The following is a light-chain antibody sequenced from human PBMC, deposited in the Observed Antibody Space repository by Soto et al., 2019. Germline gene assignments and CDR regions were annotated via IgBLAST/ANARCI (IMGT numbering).Light chain of an antibody. CDR3: QQYGSSPIT. V-gene: IGKV3-20*01. Sequence: EIVLTQSPGTLSLSPGARATLSCRASQSVSRNFLAWYRQKPGQAPRLLIYGASTRATGIPDRFSGSGSGTDFTLTISRLEPEDFAVYYCQQYGSSPITFGQGTRLEIK. J-gene: IGKJ5*01. CDR2: GAS. CDR1: QSVSRNF.